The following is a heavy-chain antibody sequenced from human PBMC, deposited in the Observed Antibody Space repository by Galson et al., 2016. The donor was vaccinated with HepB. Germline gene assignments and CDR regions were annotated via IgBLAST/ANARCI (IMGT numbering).Heavy chain of an antibody. CDR1: GGSMSSYS. CDR3: AREGGRAVTAVGAFDI. CDR2: IYYSGST. D-gene: IGHD3-10*01. Sequence: SETLSLTCTVSGGSMSSYSWTWIRQPPGKGLEWIGNIYYSGSTNYNPSLKSRVTMSVDTSKNQFSLKLSSVTAGDTAVYYCAREGGRAVTAVGAFDIWGQGTKVTVSS. J-gene: IGHJ3*02. V-gene: IGHV4-59*01.